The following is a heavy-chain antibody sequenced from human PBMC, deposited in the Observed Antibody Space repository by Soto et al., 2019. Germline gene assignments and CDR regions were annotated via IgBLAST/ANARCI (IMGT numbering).Heavy chain of an antibody. D-gene: IGHD3-10*01. V-gene: IGHV1-69*13. CDR1: GGTFSSYA. CDR3: ARVLSYYGSGSSYYFDY. Sequence: SVKVSCKASGGTFSSYAISWVRQAPGQGLEWMGGIIPIFGTANYAQKFQGRVTITADESTSTAYMELSSLRSEDTAVYYCARVLSYYGSGSSYYFDYWGQGTLVTVSS. J-gene: IGHJ4*02. CDR2: IIPIFGTA.